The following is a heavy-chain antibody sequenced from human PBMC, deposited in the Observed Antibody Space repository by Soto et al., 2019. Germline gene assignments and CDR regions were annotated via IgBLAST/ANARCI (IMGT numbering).Heavy chain of an antibody. Sequence: SETLSLTCTVSGGSISSYYWSWIRQPPGKGLEWIGYIYYSGSTNYNPSLKSRVTISVDTSKNQFSLKLSSVTAADTAVYYCARLRGRVTSPFDYWGQGTLVTVSS. V-gene: IGHV4-59*08. CDR1: GGSISSYY. CDR3: ARLRGRVTSPFDY. CDR2: IYYSGST. D-gene: IGHD4-17*01. J-gene: IGHJ4*02.